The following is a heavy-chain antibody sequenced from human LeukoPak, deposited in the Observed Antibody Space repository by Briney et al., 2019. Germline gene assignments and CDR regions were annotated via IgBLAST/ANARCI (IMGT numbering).Heavy chain of an antibody. J-gene: IGHJ3*02. CDR2: ISSSGSTI. CDR1: GFTFSDYY. CDR3: ARDYVQYYDSSGYPVRPDAFDI. D-gene: IGHD3-22*01. V-gene: IGHV3-11*01. Sequence: GGSLRLSCAASGFTFSDYYMSWIRQAPGKGLEWVSYISSSGSTIYYADSVKGRFTISRDNDKNSLYLQMNSMRAADTAVYYCARDYVQYYDSSGYPVRPDAFDIWGQGKMVTVSS.